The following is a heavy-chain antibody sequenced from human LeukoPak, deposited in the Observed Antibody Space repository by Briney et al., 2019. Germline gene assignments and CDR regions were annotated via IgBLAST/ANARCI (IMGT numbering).Heavy chain of an antibody. CDR2: IWHDGSEK. CDR3: VKESDAFDI. V-gene: IGHV3-33*06. Sequence: PGGSLRLSCAASGFIFSNYVMHWVRQAPGKGLEWVAVIWHDGSEKYYGDSVKGRFGISRDNSKNTLYLQMNSLRAEDTAVYFCVKESDAFDIWGQGTMVTVSS. J-gene: IGHJ3*02. CDR1: GFIFSNYV.